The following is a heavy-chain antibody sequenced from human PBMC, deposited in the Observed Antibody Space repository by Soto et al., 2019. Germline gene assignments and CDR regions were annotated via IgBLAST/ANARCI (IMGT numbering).Heavy chain of an antibody. J-gene: IGHJ4*02. CDR1: GYTFTSYD. D-gene: IGHD1-1*01. Sequence: QVQLVQSGAEVRKPGASVKVSCEASGYTFTSYDIYWLRQATGQGLEWMGWMNPNTGNSVYAQKFQGRVTMTSDTSISTAHMELSSLRSEATAVYYCARRAETNGWNGFGADKYYFDFWGQGTLVTVSS. CDR2: MNPNTGNS. V-gene: IGHV1-8*01. CDR3: ARRAETNGWNGFGADKYYFDF.